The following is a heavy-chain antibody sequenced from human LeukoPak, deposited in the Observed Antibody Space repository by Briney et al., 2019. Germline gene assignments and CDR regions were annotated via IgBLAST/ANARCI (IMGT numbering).Heavy chain of an antibody. D-gene: IGHD2-8*01. CDR1: GGSISSYY. Sequence: SETLSLTCTVSGGSISSYYWSWIRQPPGKGLEWIGYIYYSGSTNYNPSLKSRVTISVDTSKNQFSLKLSSVTAADTAAYYCARVPYCTNGVCFFDYWGQGTLVTVSS. J-gene: IGHJ4*02. V-gene: IGHV4-59*01. CDR3: ARVPYCTNGVCFFDY. CDR2: IYYSGST.